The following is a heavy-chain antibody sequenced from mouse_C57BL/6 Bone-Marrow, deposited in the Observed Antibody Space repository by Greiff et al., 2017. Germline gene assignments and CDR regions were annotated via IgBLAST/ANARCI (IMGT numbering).Heavy chain of an antibody. CDR1: GFTFTSYW. CDR2: IYPGSGST. J-gene: IGHJ1*03. D-gene: IGHD2-10*01. V-gene: IGHV1-55*01. CDR3: ARPYYCNYWYFDV. Sequence: VKLQQPGAELVKPGASVKMSCTASGFTFTSYWITWVKQRPGQGLEWIGDIYPGSGSTNYHEKFKGKATLTVDTSSSTAYMQLSSLTSEDSAVYYCARPYYCNYWYFDVWGKGTTVTVSS.